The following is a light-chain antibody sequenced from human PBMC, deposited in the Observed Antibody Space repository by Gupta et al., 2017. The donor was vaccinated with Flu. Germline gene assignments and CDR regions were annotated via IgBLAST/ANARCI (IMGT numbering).Light chain of an antibody. CDR3: QHDYTYGRT. J-gene: IGKJ1*01. CDR2: VAS. Sequence: PSSFSASTGDRVTITCRASQGISSYLAWYQQKPVIAPNLLISVASVVQSGVPSTLRGYRSATXFTLTIXRLQSEDFATYYCQHDYTYGRTFGXGTKVDIK. CDR1: QGISSY. V-gene: IGKV1-8*01.